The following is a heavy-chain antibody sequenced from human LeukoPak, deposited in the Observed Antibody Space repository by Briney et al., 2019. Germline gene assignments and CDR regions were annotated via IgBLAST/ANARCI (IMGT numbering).Heavy chain of an antibody. Sequence: GRSLRLSCAASGFTFSSYAMHWVRQAPGKGLEWVAVISYDGSNKYYADSAKGRFTISRDNSKNTLYLQMNSLRAEDTAVYYCARDGIQGGYFDYWGRGTLVTVSS. CDR3: ARDGIQGGYFDY. D-gene: IGHD5-18*01. CDR2: ISYDGSNK. J-gene: IGHJ4*02. V-gene: IGHV3-30*04. CDR1: GFTFSSYA.